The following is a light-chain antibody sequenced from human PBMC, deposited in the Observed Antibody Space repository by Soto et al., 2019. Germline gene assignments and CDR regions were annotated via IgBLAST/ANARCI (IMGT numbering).Light chain of an antibody. J-gene: IGKJ1*01. CDR3: QQYGSSIQT. Sequence: EIVLTQFPGTLSLSPGERATLSSRASQSVGSNYLAWYQQRPGQPPYLLIFGASHRAPDIPDRFSRSGSGTDFTLTISRLEPEDFAVYYCQQYGSSIQTFGQGTKVDIK. V-gene: IGKV3-20*01. CDR2: GAS. CDR1: QSVGSNY.